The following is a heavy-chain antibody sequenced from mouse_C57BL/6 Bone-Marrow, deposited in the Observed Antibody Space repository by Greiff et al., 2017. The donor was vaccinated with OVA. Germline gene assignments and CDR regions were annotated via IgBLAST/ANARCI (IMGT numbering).Heavy chain of an antibody. D-gene: IGHD1-1*01. CDR3: ARGDYGSPYFDY. Sequence: QVHVKQSGAELARPGASVKLSCKASGYTFTSYGISWVKQRTGQGLEWIGEIYPRSGNTYYNEKFKGKATLTADKSSSTAYMELRSLTSEDSAVYFCARGDYGSPYFDYWGQGTTLTVSS. J-gene: IGHJ2*01. CDR1: GYTFTSYG. CDR2: IYPRSGNT. V-gene: IGHV1-81*01.